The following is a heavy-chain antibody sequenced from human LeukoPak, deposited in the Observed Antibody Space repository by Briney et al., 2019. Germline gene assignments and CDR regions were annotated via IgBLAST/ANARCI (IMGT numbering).Heavy chain of an antibody. CDR2: IIPIFGAA. D-gene: IGHD3-9*01. V-gene: IGHV1-69*05. Sequence: GASVKVSCKASGGTFSSYAISWVRQAPGQGLEWMGGIIPIFGAANYAQKFQGRVTMTTDTSTSTAYMELRSLRSDDTAVYYCARDAGYDILTGYQRTLFDYWGQGTLVTVSS. CDR1: GGTFSSYA. CDR3: ARDAGYDILTGYQRTLFDY. J-gene: IGHJ4*02.